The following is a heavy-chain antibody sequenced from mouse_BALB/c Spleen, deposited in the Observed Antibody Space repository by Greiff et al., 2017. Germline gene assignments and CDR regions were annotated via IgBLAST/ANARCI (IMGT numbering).Heavy chain of an antibody. D-gene: IGHD1-1*01. Sequence: EVQVVESGGGLVQPGGSLKLSCAASGFTFSSYTMSWVRQTPEKRLEWVAYISNGGGSTYYPDTVKGRFTISRDNAKNTLYLQMSSLKSEDTAMYYCARCGSSFYAMDYWGQGTSVTVSS. CDR3: ARCGSSFYAMDY. J-gene: IGHJ4*01. CDR1: GFTFSSYT. V-gene: IGHV5-12-2*01. CDR2: ISNGGGST.